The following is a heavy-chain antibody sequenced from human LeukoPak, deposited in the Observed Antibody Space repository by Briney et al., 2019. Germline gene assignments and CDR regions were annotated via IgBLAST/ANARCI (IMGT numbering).Heavy chain of an antibody. Sequence: ASVKVSCKASGYTFTSYYMHWVRQAPGQGLEWMGIINPSGGSTSYAQKFQGRVTMTRDTSTSTVYMALSSLRSEDTAVYYCAREAMVRGVMRDWGQGTLVTVSS. CDR2: INPSGGST. CDR1: GYTFTSYY. D-gene: IGHD3-10*01. V-gene: IGHV1-46*01. CDR3: AREAMVRGVMRD. J-gene: IGHJ4*02.